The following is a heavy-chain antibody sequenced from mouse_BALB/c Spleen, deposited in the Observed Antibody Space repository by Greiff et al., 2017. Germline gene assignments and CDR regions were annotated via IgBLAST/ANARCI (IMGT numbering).Heavy chain of an antibody. Sequence: EVHLVESGGGLVKPGGSLKLSCAASGFTFSDYYMYWVRQTPEKRLEWVATISDGGSYTYYPDSVKGRFTISRDNAKNNLYLQMSSLKSEDTAMYYFAKAYDYDDYAMDYWGQGTSVTVSS. V-gene: IGHV5-4*02. J-gene: IGHJ4*01. CDR3: AKAYDYDDYAMDY. CDR1: GFTFSDYY. D-gene: IGHD2-4*01. CDR2: ISDGGSYT.